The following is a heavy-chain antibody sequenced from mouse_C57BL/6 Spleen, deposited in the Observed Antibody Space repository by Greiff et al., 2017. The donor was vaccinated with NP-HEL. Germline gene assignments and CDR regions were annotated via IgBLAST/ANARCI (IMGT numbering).Heavy chain of an antibody. V-gene: IGHV3-6*01. D-gene: IGHD1-2*01. J-gene: IGHJ3*01. CDR2: IRYDGST. CDR1: GYSITSGCF. CDR3: ARYGGWFAY. Sequence: EVQLVESGPGLVKPSPSLSLSCSVTGYSITSGCFWYWIRQSPGNLLEWMGFIRYDGSTNYNPYLKNRISVTRDTSKNQLILKLDSETTEDTATCYCARYGGWFAYWGQGTLVTVSA.